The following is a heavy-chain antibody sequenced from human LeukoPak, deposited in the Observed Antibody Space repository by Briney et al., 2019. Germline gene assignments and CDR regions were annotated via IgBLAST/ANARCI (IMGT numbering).Heavy chain of an antibody. V-gene: IGHV1-69*05. Sequence: SVKVFCKASGGTYSSYAISWVRQAPGQGLEWMGRIIPIFGTANYAQKFQGRVTITTDESTSTAYMELSSLRSEDTAVYYCARGYYDSSGYYFPADYFQHWGQGTLVTVSS. D-gene: IGHD3-22*01. CDR1: GGTYSSYA. CDR3: ARGYYDSSGYYFPADYFQH. J-gene: IGHJ1*01. CDR2: IIPIFGTA.